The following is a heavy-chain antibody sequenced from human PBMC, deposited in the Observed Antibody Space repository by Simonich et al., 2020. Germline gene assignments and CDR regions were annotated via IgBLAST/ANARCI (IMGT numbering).Heavy chain of an antibody. CDR3: ARSTTGTTAFDI. D-gene: IGHD1-1*01. V-gene: IGHV1-18*01. CDR2: ISASNSNT. J-gene: IGHJ3*02. Sequence: QVQLVQSGAEVKKPGASVKVSCKASGYTFTSYGISWVRQAPGQGLEWMGGISASNSNTNYAQKLQGRVTMTTDTTTSTAYMELRSLRSDDTAVYYCARSTTGTTAFDIWGQGTMVTVSS. CDR1: GYTFTSYG.